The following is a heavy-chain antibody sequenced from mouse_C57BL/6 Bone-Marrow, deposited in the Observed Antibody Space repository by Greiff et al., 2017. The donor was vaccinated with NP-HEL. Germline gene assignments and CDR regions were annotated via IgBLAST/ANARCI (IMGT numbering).Heavy chain of an antibody. CDR1: GFTFTSHW. D-gene: IGHD2-5*01. V-gene: IGHV1-56*01. J-gene: IGHJ2*01. CDR2: IFPGGGST. Sequence: QVQLQQSGPELVRPGASVKISCKAPGFTFTSHWMQWVSQRPGQGLEWIGVIFPGGGSTYYNEKLKGQATLTVDTSASTADKQLSIVTSEDSAVYFCARGDFYSNLEYWGKGTTLTVA. CDR3: ARGDFYSNLEY.